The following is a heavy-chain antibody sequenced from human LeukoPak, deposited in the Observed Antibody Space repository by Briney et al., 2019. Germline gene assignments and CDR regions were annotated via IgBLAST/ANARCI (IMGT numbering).Heavy chain of an antibody. CDR2: INPNSGGT. J-gene: IGHJ4*02. D-gene: IGHD3-10*01. V-gene: IGHV1-2*02. CDR3: ARGSITMVRGVSYYFDY. Sequence: GASVKVSCKASGCTFTSYYMHWVRQAPGQGLEWMGWINPNSGGTNYAQKFQGRVTMTRDTSISTAYMELSRLRSDDTAVYYCARGSITMVRGVSYYFDYWGQGTLVTVSS. CDR1: GCTFTSYY.